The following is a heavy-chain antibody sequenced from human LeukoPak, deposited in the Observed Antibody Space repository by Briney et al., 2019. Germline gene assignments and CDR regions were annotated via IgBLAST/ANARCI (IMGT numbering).Heavy chain of an antibody. J-gene: IGHJ4*02. CDR3: ARKPIVNSAWYYFDY. CDR1: GGSVNSGTYY. D-gene: IGHD3-22*01. V-gene: IGHV4-39*07. Sequence: PSETLSLTCTVSGGSVNSGTYYWSWIRQPPGKGLEWIGNIYYSGSAYYNPSLKSRVTMSVDTSKNQFSLKLSSVSAADTAVYYCARKPIVNSAWYYFDYWGQGTLVTVSS. CDR2: IYYSGSA.